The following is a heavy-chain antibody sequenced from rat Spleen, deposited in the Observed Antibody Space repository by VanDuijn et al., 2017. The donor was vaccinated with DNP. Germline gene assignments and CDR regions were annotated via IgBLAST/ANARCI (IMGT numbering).Heavy chain of an antibody. CDR2: INSAGNT. D-gene: IGHD4-3*01. CDR3: ARGIGVRTGAMDA. Sequence: EVRLQESGPGLVKPSQSLSLTCSVSGYSITSSYRWNWIRKFPGNKLEWMGSINSAGNTNYNPSLKSRISITRDTSKNQFFLQVNSVNTEDTATYYCARGIGVRTGAMDAWGQGTSVTVSS. CDR1: GYSITSSYR. J-gene: IGHJ4*01. V-gene: IGHV3-3*01.